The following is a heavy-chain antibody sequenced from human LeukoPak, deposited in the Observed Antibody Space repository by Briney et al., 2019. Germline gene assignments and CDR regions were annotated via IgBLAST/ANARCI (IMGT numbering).Heavy chain of an antibody. CDR3: PKDRSGWELLERFDH. J-gene: IGHJ4*02. CDR1: GFNFSSYA. CDR2: ISGSGGSA. V-gene: IGHV3-23*01. D-gene: IGHD1-26*01. Sequence: GGSLRLSCAASGFNFSSYAMSWVRQAPVKGLEWVSGISGSGGSAYYADSVKGRFNISRDNSKNTLYLQMNSLRAEDTAVYYCPKDRSGWELLERFDHWGQGTLVPVSS.